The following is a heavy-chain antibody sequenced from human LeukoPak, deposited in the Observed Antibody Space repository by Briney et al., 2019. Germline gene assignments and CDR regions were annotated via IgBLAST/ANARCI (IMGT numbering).Heavy chain of an antibody. CDR1: GYTFTGYY. V-gene: IGHV1-2*06. CDR3: ARDHALLWFGELYPLYY. D-gene: IGHD3-10*01. CDR2: INPNSGGT. J-gene: IGHJ4*02. Sequence: ASVKVSCKASGYTFTGYYMHWVRQAPGQGLEWMGRINPNSGGTNYAQKFQGRVTMTRGTSISTAYMELSRLRSDATAVYYCARDHALLWFGELYPLYYWGQGTLVTVSS.